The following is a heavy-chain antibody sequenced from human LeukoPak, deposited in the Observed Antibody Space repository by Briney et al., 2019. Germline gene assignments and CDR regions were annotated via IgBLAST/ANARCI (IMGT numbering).Heavy chain of an antibody. CDR1: GFTFSSYS. CDR3: ARGGYSSTLYYFDY. CDR2: ISSSSSYI. V-gene: IGHV3-21*01. D-gene: IGHD6-13*01. Sequence: GGPLRLSCAASGFTFSSYSMNWVRQAPGKGLEWVSSISSSSSYIYYADSVRGRFTISRDNAKNSLYLQMNSLRAEDTAVYYCARGGYSSTLYYFDYWGQGTLVTVSS. J-gene: IGHJ4*02.